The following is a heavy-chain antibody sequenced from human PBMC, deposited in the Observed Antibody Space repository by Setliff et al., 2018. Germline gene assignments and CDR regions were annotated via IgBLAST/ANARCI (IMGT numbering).Heavy chain of an antibody. CDR2: ISAYNGNT. CDR1: GYTFTGDG. V-gene: IGHV1-18*01. D-gene: IGHD3-3*01. CDR3: ARDLHRGTIFY. J-gene: IGHJ4*02. Sequence: ASVKVSCKASGYTFTGDGTSWVRQAPGQGLEWLGWISAYNGNTNYAQKLQGRVTMTTDTSTSTAYMELRSLRSDDTAVYYCARDLHRGTIFYWGQGTLVTVSS.